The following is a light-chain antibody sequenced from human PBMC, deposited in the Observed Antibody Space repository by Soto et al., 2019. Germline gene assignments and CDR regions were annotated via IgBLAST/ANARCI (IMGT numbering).Light chain of an antibody. J-gene: IGKJ4*01. CDR3: QQRSNWPLT. Sequence: ETVLTQSPATLSLSPGERATLSCRASQSVSSYLAWYQQKPGQAPRLLISDASNRATGIPARFSGSGSATDFTLTIISLEREDFAVYYCQQRSNWPLTFGGGTKVEIK. CDR1: QSVSSY. CDR2: DAS. V-gene: IGKV3-11*01.